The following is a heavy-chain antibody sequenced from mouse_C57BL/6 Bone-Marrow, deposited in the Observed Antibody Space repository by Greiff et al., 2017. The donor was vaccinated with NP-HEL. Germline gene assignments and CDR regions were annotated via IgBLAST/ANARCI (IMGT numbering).Heavy chain of an antibody. J-gene: IGHJ3*01. CDR3: ARSITTVVGDWFAY. V-gene: IGHV1-50*01. CDR1: GYTFTSYW. Sequence: QVQLQQPGAELVKPGASVKLSCKASGYTFTSYWMQWVKQRPGQGLEWIGEIDPSDSYTNHNQKFKGKATLTVDTSSSTAYMQLSSLTSEDSAVYYCARSITTVVGDWFAYWGQGTLVTVSA. CDR2: IDPSDSYT. D-gene: IGHD1-1*01.